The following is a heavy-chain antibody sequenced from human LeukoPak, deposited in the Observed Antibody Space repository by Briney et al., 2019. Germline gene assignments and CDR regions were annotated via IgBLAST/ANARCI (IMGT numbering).Heavy chain of an antibody. Sequence: AGGSLRLSCAASGFTFSSYGMHWVRQAPGKGLEWVAFIRYVGSNKYYADSVKGRFTISRDNSKNTLYLQMNSLRAEDTAVYYCAKTAGYSSSWLAFARDAFDIWGQGTMVTVSS. J-gene: IGHJ3*02. CDR2: IRYVGSNK. D-gene: IGHD6-13*01. V-gene: IGHV3-30*02. CDR3: AKTAGYSSSWLAFARDAFDI. CDR1: GFTFSSYG.